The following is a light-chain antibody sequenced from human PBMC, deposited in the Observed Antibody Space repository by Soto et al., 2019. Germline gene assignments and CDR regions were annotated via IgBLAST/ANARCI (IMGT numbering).Light chain of an antibody. CDR1: QGISSS. Sequence: DIQMTQSPSSVSASVGDRVTITCRASQGISSSLAWYQQTPGIAPKLLIYAASSLQSGVPSRFSGSGSGTDFTLTISSLQPEDFATYYCQQGNSFPLTFGGGTKVEIK. CDR2: AAS. J-gene: IGKJ4*01. V-gene: IGKV1-12*01. CDR3: QQGNSFPLT.